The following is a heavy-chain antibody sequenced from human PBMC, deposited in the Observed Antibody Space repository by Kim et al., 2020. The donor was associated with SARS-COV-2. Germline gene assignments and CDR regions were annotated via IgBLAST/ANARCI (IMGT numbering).Heavy chain of an antibody. V-gene: IGHV3-9*01. J-gene: IGHJ4*02. CDR3: AKDRGKYYYGSGSLDY. Sequence: GGSLRLSCAASGFTFDDYAMHWVRQAPGKGLEWVSGISWNSGSIGYADSVKGRFTISRDNAKNSLYLQMNSLRAEDTALYYCAKDRGKYYYGSGSLDYWGQGTLVTVSS. CDR2: ISWNSGSI. CDR1: GFTFDDYA. D-gene: IGHD3-10*01.